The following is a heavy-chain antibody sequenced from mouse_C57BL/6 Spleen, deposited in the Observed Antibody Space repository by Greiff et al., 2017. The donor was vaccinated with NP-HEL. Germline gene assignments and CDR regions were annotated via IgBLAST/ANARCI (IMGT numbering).Heavy chain of an antibody. CDR3: ARGYYGSSYVYFDV. J-gene: IGHJ1*03. V-gene: IGHV1-18*01. CDR1: GYTFTDYN. D-gene: IGHD1-1*01. Sequence: EVQLQQSGPELVKPGASVKIPCKASGYTFTDYNMDWVKQSHGKSLEWIGDINPNNGGTIYNQKFKGKATLTVDKSSSTAYMELRSLTSEDTAVYYCARGYYGSSYVYFDVWGTRTTVTVSS. CDR2: INPNNGGT.